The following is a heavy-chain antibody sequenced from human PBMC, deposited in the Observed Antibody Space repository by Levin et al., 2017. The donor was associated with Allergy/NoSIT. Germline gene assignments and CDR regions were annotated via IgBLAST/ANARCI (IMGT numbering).Heavy chain of an antibody. CDR2: IYYTGST. CDR3: ARRGGHYCSSTSCNDGYFDR. D-gene: IGHD2-2*01. V-gene: IGHV4-31*11. CDR1: GGSISRGGYY. Sequence: SETLSLTCAVSGGSISRGGYYWTWIRQHPGKGLEWIGYIYYTGSTYYNPSLKSRVTISVDTSKNQFSLGLNSVTAADTAVYYCARRGGHYCSSTSCNDGYFDRWGRGTLVTVSS. J-gene: IGHJ2*01.